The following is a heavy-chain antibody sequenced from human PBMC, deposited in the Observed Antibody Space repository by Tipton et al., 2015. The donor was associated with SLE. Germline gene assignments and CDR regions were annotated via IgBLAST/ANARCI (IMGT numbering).Heavy chain of an antibody. J-gene: IGHJ6*03. CDR2: ISASGGST. CDR3: AKAKDYYDSSGYSYYYYYMDV. CDR1: GFTFSSYA. Sequence: AVSGFTFSSYAMSWVRQAPGKGLEWVSAISASGGSTYYADSVKGRFTISRDNSKNTLYVQMNSLRAEDTAVYYCAKAKDYYDSSGYSYYYYYMDVWGKGTTVTVSS. D-gene: IGHD3-22*01. V-gene: IGHV3-23*01.